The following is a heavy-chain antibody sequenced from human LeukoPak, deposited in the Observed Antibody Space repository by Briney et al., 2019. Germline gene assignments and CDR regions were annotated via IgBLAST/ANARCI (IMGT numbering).Heavy chain of an antibody. CDR1: GFTFSSYW. D-gene: IGHD5-12*01. Sequence: GGSLRLSCAASGFTFSSYWMSWVRQAPGRGLEWVANIKQDGSEKYYVDSVKGRFTISRDNAKNSLYLQMNSLRAEDTAVYYCARDPGSGYEEHFDYWGQGTLVTVSS. V-gene: IGHV3-7*01. CDR2: IKQDGSEK. J-gene: IGHJ4*02. CDR3: ARDPGSGYEEHFDY.